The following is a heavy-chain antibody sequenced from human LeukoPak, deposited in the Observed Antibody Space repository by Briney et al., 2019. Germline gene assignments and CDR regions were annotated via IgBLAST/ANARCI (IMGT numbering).Heavy chain of an antibody. Sequence: GGSLRLSCAASGFTSSSYSMNWVRQAPGKGLEWVSSISSSSSYIYYADSVKGRFTISRDNAKNSLYLQMNSLRAEDTAVYYCARDWGTATGSNWFDPWGQGTLVTVSS. CDR2: ISSSSSYI. J-gene: IGHJ5*02. V-gene: IGHV3-21*01. CDR3: ARDWGTATGSNWFDP. D-gene: IGHD3-10*01. CDR1: GFTSSSYS.